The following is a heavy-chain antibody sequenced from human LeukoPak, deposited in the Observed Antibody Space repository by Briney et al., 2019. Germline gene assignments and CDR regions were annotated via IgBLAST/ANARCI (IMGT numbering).Heavy chain of an antibody. V-gene: IGHV1-8*01. CDR2: MNPNSGNT. CDR1: GYTFTSYD. Sequence: ASVKVSCKASGYTFTSYDINWVRQATGQGLEWMGWMNPNSGNTGYAQKFQGRVTMTRNTSISTAYMELSSLRSEDTAVYYCARAQAYCSSTSCYYYYDMDVWGQGTTVTVSS. D-gene: IGHD2-2*01. CDR3: ARAQAYCSSTSCYYYYDMDV. J-gene: IGHJ6*02.